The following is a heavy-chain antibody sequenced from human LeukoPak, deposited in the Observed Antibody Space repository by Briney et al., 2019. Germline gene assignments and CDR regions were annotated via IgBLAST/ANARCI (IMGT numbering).Heavy chain of an antibody. V-gene: IGHV4-61*01. J-gene: IGHJ3*02. Sequence: SETLSLTCTVSGGSVSSGNSYWSWIRQPPGKGLECIGYIYYSGSTNYNPSLKSRVAISVDTSKNQFSLKLSSVTAADTAVYYCARTHYDFWSGPVNAFDTWGQGTMVTVSS. D-gene: IGHD3-3*01. CDR2: IYYSGST. CDR3: ARTHYDFWSGPVNAFDT. CDR1: GGSVSSGNSY.